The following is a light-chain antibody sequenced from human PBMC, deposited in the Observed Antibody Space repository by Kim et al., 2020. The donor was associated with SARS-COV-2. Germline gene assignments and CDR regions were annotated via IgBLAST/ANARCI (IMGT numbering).Light chain of an antibody. V-gene: IGLV3-1*01. CDR1: KLGEKY. Sequence: VSPGQTASITCSGDKLGEKYACWYQQKPGQSPVLVIYQDGKRPSGIPERFSGSNSGNTATLTISGTQAIDEADYYCQAWDSSTVVFAGGTQLTVL. CDR3: QAWDSSTVV. J-gene: IGLJ2*01. CDR2: QDG.